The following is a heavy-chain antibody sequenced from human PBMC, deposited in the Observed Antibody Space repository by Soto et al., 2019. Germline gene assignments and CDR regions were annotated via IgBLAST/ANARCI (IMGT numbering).Heavy chain of an antibody. CDR3: ARDGGIRGWFDP. J-gene: IGHJ5*02. V-gene: IGHV4-30-2*01. CDR1: GGSLRSGCYS. Sequence: QLQLQESGSGLVKPSQTLSLTCTVSGGSLRSGCYSWSWIRQPPGKGMEWIGYIFHAGNIYYNPSLKRRVTMAVDTSKNQFSLELISVTAADTAVYFCARDGGIRGWFDPWVPGTLVTVSS. CDR2: IFHAGNI. D-gene: IGHD3-10*01.